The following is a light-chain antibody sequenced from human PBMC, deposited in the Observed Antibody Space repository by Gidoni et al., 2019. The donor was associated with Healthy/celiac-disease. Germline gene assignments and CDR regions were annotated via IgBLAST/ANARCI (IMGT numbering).Light chain of an antibody. Sequence: EIVLTQSPATLSLSPGERATLSCRASQSVSSYLVWYQQKPGQAPRLLIYDASNRATGIPARLSGSGSGTDFTLTISSLEPEDFAVYYCQQRSNWPLTFGGGTKVEIK. V-gene: IGKV3-11*01. CDR1: QSVSSY. CDR3: QQRSNWPLT. CDR2: DAS. J-gene: IGKJ4*01.